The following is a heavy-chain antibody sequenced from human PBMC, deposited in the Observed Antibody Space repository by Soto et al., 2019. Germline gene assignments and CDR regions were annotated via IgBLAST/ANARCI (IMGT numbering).Heavy chain of an antibody. CDR2: INPNSGGT. V-gene: IGHV1-2*02. CDR1: GYTFTGYY. D-gene: IGHD1-1*01. Sequence: ASVKVSCKASGYTFTGYYMHWVRQAPGQGLEWMGWINPNSGGTNYAQKFQGRVTMTRDTSNSTAYMELSRLRSDDTAVYYCARDLAVGLPTTYFDYWGQGTLVTVSS. J-gene: IGHJ4*02. CDR3: ARDLAVGLPTTYFDY.